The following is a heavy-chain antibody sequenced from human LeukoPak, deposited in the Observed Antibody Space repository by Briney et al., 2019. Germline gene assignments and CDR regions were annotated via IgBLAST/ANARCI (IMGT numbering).Heavy chain of an antibody. J-gene: IGHJ4*02. Sequence: ASVKVSCKASGYTFTSYGISWVRQAPGQGLEWMGWISAYNGNTNYAKKLQGRVTMTTDTSTSTAYMELRSLGSDDTAVYYCAGASLADSFDYWGQGTLVTVSS. V-gene: IGHV1-18*01. CDR3: AGASLADSFDY. CDR1: GYTFTSYG. CDR2: ISAYNGNT. D-gene: IGHD2-15*01.